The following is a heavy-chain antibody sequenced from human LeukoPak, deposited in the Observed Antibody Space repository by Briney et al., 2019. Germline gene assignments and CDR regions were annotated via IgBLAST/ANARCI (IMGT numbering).Heavy chain of an antibody. J-gene: IGHJ4*02. CDR1: GLTFSSYA. Sequence: GGSLRLSCAASGLTFSSYAMSWVRQAPGKGLEWVSAISGSGGSTYYADSVKGRFTISRDNSKNTLYLQMNSLRAEDTAVYYCAKLGRGVTYGLDYWGQGTLVTVSS. D-gene: IGHD3-10*01. CDR2: ISGSGGST. V-gene: IGHV3-23*01. CDR3: AKLGRGVTYGLDY.